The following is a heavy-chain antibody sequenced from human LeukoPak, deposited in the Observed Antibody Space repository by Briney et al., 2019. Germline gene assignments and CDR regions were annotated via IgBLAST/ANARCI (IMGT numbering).Heavy chain of an antibody. J-gene: IGHJ4*02. V-gene: IGHV3-9*01. CDR2: ISWNSGSI. CDR1: GFTFGNYA. D-gene: IGHD6-13*01. Sequence: GGSLRLSCAASGFTFGNYAMHWVRQAPGKGLEWVSGISWNSGSIGYADSVKGRFTISRDNAKNSLYLQMNSLRAEDTALYYCAKDFAAAGTGYFDCWGEGTLVTVSS. CDR3: AKDFAAAGTGYFDC.